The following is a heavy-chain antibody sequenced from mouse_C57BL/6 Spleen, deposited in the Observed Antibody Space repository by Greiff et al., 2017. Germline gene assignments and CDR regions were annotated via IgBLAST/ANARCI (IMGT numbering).Heavy chain of an antibody. D-gene: IGHD1-1*01. CDR2: ISDGGSYT. J-gene: IGHJ2*01. V-gene: IGHV5-4*01. Sequence: EVKLEESGGGLVKPGGSLKLSCAASGFTFSSYAMSWVRQTPEKRLEWVATISDGGSYTYYPDNVKGRFTISRDNAKNNLYLQMSHLKSEDTAMYYCAREGGSSSFDYWGQGTTLTVSS. CDR1: GFTFSSYA. CDR3: AREGGSSSFDY.